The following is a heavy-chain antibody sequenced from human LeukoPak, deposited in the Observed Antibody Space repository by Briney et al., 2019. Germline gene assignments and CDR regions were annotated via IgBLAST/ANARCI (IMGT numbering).Heavy chain of an antibody. CDR1: GYTFTSYG. J-gene: IGHJ6*02. CDR3: ARPRDSSSWFRDDYYYYGMDV. D-gene: IGHD6-13*01. Sequence: ASVKVSCKASGYTFTSYGISWVRQATGQGLEWMGWMNPNSGNTGYAQKFQGRVTMTRNTSISTAYMELSSLRSEDTAVYYCARPRDSSSWFRDDYYYYGMDVWGQGTTVTVSS. CDR2: MNPNSGNT. V-gene: IGHV1-8*02.